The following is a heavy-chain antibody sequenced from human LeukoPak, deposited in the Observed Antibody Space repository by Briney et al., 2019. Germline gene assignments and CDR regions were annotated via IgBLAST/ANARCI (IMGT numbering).Heavy chain of an antibody. V-gene: IGHV4-39*07. D-gene: IGHD6-6*01. Sequence: SETLSLTCTVSGGSISSSSYYWGWIRQPPGKGLEWIGSIYYSGSTYYNPSLKSRVTISVDTSKNQFSLKLSSVTAADTAVYYCARTKRGIAARLRGINYYFDYWGQGTLVTVSS. J-gene: IGHJ4*02. CDR3: ARTKRGIAARLRGINYYFDY. CDR1: GGSISSSSYY. CDR2: IYYSGST.